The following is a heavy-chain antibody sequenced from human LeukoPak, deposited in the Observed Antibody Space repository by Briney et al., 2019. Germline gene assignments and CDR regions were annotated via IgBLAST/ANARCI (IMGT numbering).Heavy chain of an antibody. CDR1: GFTFSSYW. Sequence: GGSLRLSCAASGFTFSSYWMRWVRRAPGKELEWVASIKQDGSEKYYVDSVKGRFTISRDNAKNSLYLQLNSLRAEDTAVYYCAGTYYYDISGYYFDYWGQGTLVTVSS. J-gene: IGHJ4*02. CDR2: IKQDGSEK. CDR3: AGTYYYDISGYYFDY. V-gene: IGHV3-7*01. D-gene: IGHD3-22*01.